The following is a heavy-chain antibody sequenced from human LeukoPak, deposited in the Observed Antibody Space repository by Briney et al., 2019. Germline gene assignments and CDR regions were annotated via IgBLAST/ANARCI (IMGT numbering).Heavy chain of an antibody. V-gene: IGHV3-7*01. CDR1: GFSFSSHW. J-gene: IGHJ4*02. D-gene: IGHD3-10*01. CDR3: AREEWIGELSKFDY. CDR2: IKSDGSEK. Sequence: GVSLRLSCAASGFSFSSHWMTWVRQAPGKGLEWVANIKSDGSEKYYADSVKGRFTIYRDNAKNSLSLQMNSLRVEDTAQYYCAREEWIGELSKFDYWGQGTLVTVSS.